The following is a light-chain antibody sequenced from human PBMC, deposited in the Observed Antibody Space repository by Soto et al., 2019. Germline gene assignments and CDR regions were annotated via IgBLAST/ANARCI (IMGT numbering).Light chain of an antibody. CDR2: DAS. Sequence: DIQMTQSPSTLSASVGERVTITCRASQSISSWLAWYQQKPGKAPKLLIYDASSLESGVPSRFSGSGSGTEFTLTISSLQPDDFATNDCQQYNSYSRLTFGGGTKVEIK. V-gene: IGKV1-5*01. CDR3: QQYNSYSRLT. CDR1: QSISSW. J-gene: IGKJ4*01.